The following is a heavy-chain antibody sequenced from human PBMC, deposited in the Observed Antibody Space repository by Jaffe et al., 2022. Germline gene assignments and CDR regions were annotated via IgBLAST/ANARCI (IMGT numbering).Heavy chain of an antibody. J-gene: IGHJ2*01. V-gene: IGHV1-18*01. Sequence: QVQLVQPGAEVKKPGASVKVSCEASGYTFSSYGITWVRQAPGQGLEWMGWISVYNGHTNYAQNLQGRVTMTTDTSTNTAYMELRSLRSDDTAVYYCARSSFSWPNWYFDLWGRGTLVTVSS. CDR2: ISVYNGHT. CDR3: ARSSFSWPNWYFDL. D-gene: IGHD6-13*01. CDR1: GYTFSSYG.